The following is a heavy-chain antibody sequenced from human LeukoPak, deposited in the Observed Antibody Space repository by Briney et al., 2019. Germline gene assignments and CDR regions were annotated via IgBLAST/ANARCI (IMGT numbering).Heavy chain of an antibody. CDR3: ARETFDPYYFDY. D-gene: IGHD3-9*01. J-gene: IGHJ4*02. CDR2: IYYSGST. CDR1: GGSISSYY. Sequence: SETLSLTCTVSGGSISSYYWSWIRQPPGKGLEWIGYIYYSGSTNYNPSLKSRVTISVDTSKNQFSLKLSSVTAADTAVYYCARETFDPYYFDYWGQGTLVTVSS. V-gene: IGHV4-59*01.